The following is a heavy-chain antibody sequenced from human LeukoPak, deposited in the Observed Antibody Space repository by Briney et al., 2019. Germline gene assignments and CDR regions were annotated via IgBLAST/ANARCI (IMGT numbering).Heavy chain of an antibody. J-gene: IGHJ6*02. CDR2: IIPIFGTA. D-gene: IGHD6-19*01. Sequence: ASVTVSCTASGGTFSSCAISWVRQAPGQGLEWMGGIIPIFGTANYAQKFQGRVTITADESTSTAYMELSSLRSEDTAVYYCARAGSSGWWGYYYYGMDVWGQGTTVTVSS. CDR1: GGTFSSCA. CDR3: ARAGSSGWWGYYYYGMDV. V-gene: IGHV1-69*01.